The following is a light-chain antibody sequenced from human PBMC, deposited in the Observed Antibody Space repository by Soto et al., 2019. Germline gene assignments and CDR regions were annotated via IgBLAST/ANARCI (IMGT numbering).Light chain of an antibody. Sequence: EIVLTQSPATLSLSPGERATLSFTATQSLSNNLAWYQQKPGQTPMLLIYDTSNRTTGIPPRFSGSGSGTAFTLTIGSLAPEDFPVYYCQYRTDGLTFGGGTKVEIK. V-gene: IGKV3-11*01. CDR2: DTS. J-gene: IGKJ4*01. CDR1: QSLSNN. CDR3: QYRTDGLT.